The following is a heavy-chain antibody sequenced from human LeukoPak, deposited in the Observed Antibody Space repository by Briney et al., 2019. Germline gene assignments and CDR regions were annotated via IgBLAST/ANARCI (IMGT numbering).Heavy chain of an antibody. CDR3: ATKKVATGDWYFDP. CDR2: ISSSSSYI. V-gene: IGHV3-21*01. Sequence: GGSLRLSCAASGFTFSSYAMNWVRQAPGKGLEWVSSISSSSSYIYYADSVKGRFTISRDNAKNSLYLQMNSLRAEDTAVYYCATKKVATGDWYFDPWGQGTLVTVSS. CDR1: GFTFSSYA. J-gene: IGHJ5*02. D-gene: IGHD2-21*01.